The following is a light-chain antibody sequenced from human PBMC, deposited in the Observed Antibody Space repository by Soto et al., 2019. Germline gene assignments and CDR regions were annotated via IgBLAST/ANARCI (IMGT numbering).Light chain of an antibody. CDR2: GAS. CDR3: QQYGSSIT. J-gene: IGKJ5*01. Sequence: IVLTQSAATLSLSPGESPTLSCRASQSVSNNLTWYQQKPGQPPRLLIYGASTRATGVPGRLSGSGSGTEFTLTIHRVQHGDSAVYYCQQYGSSITFGQGTRLEI. V-gene: IGKV3-15*01. CDR1: QSVSNN.